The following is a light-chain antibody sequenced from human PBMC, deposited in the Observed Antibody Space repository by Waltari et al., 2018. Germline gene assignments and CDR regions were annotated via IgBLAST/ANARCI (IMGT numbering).Light chain of an antibody. CDR2: AAS. V-gene: IGKV3-20*01. J-gene: IGKJ2*01. CDR1: QILCRGR. CDR3: QQYGSSVMYT. Sequence: RASQILCRGRLAWYQQKVGQAPRLLIYAASYRATGIPDRFSGCGSGTDFSLIITRVEPEDVALYYCQQYGSSVMYTFGQGTKLEI.